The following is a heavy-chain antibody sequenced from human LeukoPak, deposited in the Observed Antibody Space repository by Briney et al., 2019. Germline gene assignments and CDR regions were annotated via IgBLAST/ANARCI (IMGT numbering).Heavy chain of an antibody. CDR2: IYSADST. Sequence: KTGGSLRLSCTLSGFTFSSYSMSWVRQAPGKGLEWVSVIYSADSTYHADSVKGRFTISRDNSKNTVYLQMNSLRNEDTAVYYCATEVLLRFGERYYFEYWGQGTLVTVSS. CDR3: ATEVLLRFGERYYFEY. V-gene: IGHV3-66*01. CDR1: GFTFSSYS. J-gene: IGHJ4*02. D-gene: IGHD3-10*01.